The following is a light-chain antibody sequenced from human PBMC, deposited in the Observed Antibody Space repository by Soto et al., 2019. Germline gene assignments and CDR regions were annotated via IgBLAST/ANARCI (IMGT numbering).Light chain of an antibody. CDR1: QNVGSF. V-gene: IGKV3-11*01. CDR2: DAS. CDR3: QQRSNWLFT. J-gene: IGKJ3*01. Sequence: EIVLTQSPATLFLSPGERATLSCRASQNVGSFLAWYQQKPGQAPRLLIYDASNRATAIPARFSGSGSGTDFTLTISSLEPEDFAVYYCQQRSNWLFTFGPGPTVDIK.